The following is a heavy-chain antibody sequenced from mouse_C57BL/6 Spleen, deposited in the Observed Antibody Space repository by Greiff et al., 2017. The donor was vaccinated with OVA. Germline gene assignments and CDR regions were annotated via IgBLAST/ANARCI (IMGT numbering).Heavy chain of an antibody. V-gene: IGHV1-52*01. CDR1: GYTFTSYW. CDR3: ARLDGNYGDYAMDY. Sequence: QVQLQQPGAELVRPGSSVKLSCKASGYTFTSYWMHWVKQRPIQGLEWIGNIDPSDSETHYNQKFKDKATLTVDKSSSTAYMQLSSLTSEDSAVYYCARLDGNYGDYAMDYWGQGTSVTVSS. J-gene: IGHJ4*01. D-gene: IGHD2-1*01. CDR2: IDPSDSET.